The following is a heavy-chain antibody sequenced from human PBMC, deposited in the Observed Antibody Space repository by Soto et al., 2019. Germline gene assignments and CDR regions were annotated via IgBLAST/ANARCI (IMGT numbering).Heavy chain of an antibody. CDR3: ARAEYNWNYATAVDI. J-gene: IGHJ3*02. Sequence: SETLSLTCAVYGGSFSGYYWRWIRQPPGKGLEWIGEINHSGSTNYNPSLKSRVTISVDTSKKQLTLKLSSVTAADTAVYYCARAEYNWNYATAVDIWGQGTMVTVSS. CDR2: INHSGST. D-gene: IGHD1-7*01. V-gene: IGHV4-34*01. CDR1: GGSFSGYY.